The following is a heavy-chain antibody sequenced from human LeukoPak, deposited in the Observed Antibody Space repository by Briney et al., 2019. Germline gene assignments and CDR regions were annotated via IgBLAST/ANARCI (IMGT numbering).Heavy chain of an antibody. CDR3: ARTISSSTRLYYFDY. J-gene: IGHJ4*02. D-gene: IGHD5-12*01. V-gene: IGHV4-31*03. CDR2: IYYSGST. Sequence: SQTLSLTCTVSGGSISSGGYYWRWIRQHPGKGLEWIGYIYYSGSTYYNPSLKSRVTISVDTSKNQFSLKLSSVTAADTAVYYCARTISSSTRLYYFDYRGQGTLVTVSS. CDR1: GGSISSGGYY.